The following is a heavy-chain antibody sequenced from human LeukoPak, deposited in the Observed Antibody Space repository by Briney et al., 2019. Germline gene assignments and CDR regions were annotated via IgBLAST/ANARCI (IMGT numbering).Heavy chain of an antibody. CDR2: ISYDGSNK. CDR3: ARDHRYSSGWYYYYGMDV. CDR1: GFTFSSYA. J-gene: IGHJ6*02. D-gene: IGHD6-19*01. Sequence: TGGSLRLSCAASGFTFSSYAMHWVRQAPGKGLEWVAVISYDGSNKYYADSVKGRFTISRDNAKNSLYLQMNSLRAEDTAVYYCARDHRYSSGWYYYYGMDVWGQGTTVTVSS. V-gene: IGHV3-30-3*01.